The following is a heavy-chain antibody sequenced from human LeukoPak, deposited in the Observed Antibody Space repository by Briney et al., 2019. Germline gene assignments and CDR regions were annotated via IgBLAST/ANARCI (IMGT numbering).Heavy chain of an antibody. CDR1: GFTFSNFA. V-gene: IGHV3-23*01. Sequence: GGSLRLSCAASGFTFSNFAISWVRQAPGKGLERVSAISKSGDNSYYADSVKGRFTISRDNSKNTIYLQMNSLRVEDTAVYYCAKLSGWTGWFFDYWGQGTVVTVSS. CDR2: ISKSGDNS. J-gene: IGHJ4*02. CDR3: AKLSGWTGWFFDY. D-gene: IGHD6-19*01.